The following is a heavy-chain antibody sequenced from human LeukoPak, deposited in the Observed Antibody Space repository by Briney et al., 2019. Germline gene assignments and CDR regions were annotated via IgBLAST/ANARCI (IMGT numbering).Heavy chain of an antibody. CDR1: GYTFTSYA. J-gene: IGHJ4*02. CDR2: INTNTGNP. V-gene: IGHV7-4-1*02. CDR3: TTYYYDSSGYYADY. Sequence: ASVKFSCKASGYTFTSYAMNWVRQAPGQGLEWMGWINTNTGNPTYAQGFTGRFVFSLDTSVSTAYLQISSLKAEDTAVYYCTTYYYDSSGYYADYWGQGTLVTVSS. D-gene: IGHD3-22*01.